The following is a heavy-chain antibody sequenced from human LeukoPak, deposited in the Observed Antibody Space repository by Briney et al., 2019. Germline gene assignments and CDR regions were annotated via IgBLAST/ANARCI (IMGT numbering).Heavy chain of an antibody. J-gene: IGHJ4*02. CDR3: AKDDYDFWSGYHLDY. Sequence: PGGSLRLSCAASGFTFSSYAMSWVRQAPGKGLEWVSSISGSGGSTYYADSVKGRFTISRDNSKNTLYLQMNSLRAEDTAVYYCAKDDYDFWSGYHLDYWGRGTLVTVSS. CDR1: GFTFSSYA. V-gene: IGHV3-23*01. D-gene: IGHD3-3*01. CDR2: ISGSGGST.